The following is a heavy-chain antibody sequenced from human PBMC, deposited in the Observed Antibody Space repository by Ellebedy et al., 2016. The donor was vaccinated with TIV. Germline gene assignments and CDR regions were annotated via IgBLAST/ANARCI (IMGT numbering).Heavy chain of an antibody. V-gene: IGHV4-59*12. Sequence: MPSETLSLTCTVSGGSISSYYWSWIRQPPGKGLEWIGYIYYSGSTNYNPSLKSRVTISVDTSKNQFSLKLSSVTAADTAVYYCARDSSGYPFDYWGQGTLVTVSS. D-gene: IGHD3-22*01. CDR1: GGSISSYY. J-gene: IGHJ4*02. CDR3: ARDSSGYPFDY. CDR2: IYYSGST.